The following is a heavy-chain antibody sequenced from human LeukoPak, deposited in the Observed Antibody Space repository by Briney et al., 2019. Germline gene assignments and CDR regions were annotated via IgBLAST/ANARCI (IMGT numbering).Heavy chain of an antibody. CDR2: IIPVFGTA. D-gene: IGHD3-3*01. J-gene: IGHJ4*02. CDR1: GGTFSSYA. Sequence: ASVKVSCKASGGTFSSYAISWVRQAPGQGLEWMGGIIPVFGTANYAQKFQGRVTITTDESTSTAYMELSSLRSEDTAVYYCASETYYDFWSGYFPPLKYWGQGTLVTVSS. V-gene: IGHV1-69*05. CDR3: ASETYYDFWSGYFPPLKY.